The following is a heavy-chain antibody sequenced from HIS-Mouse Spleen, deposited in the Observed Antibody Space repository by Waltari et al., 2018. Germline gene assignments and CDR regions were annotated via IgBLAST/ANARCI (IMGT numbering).Heavy chain of an antibody. Sequence: QVQLVESGGGVVQPGGSLRLACAASGLPFRTSGMPWVRQAPGKGLEWVAVISYDGSNKYYADSVKGRFTISRDNSKNTLYLQMNSLRAEDTAVYYCAKASSGWLDYWGQGTLVTVSS. V-gene: IGHV3-30*18. CDR1: GLPFRTSG. D-gene: IGHD6-19*01. CDR2: ISYDGSNK. J-gene: IGHJ4*02. CDR3: AKASSGWLDY.